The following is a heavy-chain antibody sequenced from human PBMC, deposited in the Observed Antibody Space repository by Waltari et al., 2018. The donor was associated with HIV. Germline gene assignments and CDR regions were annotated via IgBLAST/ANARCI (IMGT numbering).Heavy chain of an antibody. CDR1: GFTFSSYW. Sequence: EVQLVESGGGLVQPGGSLRLSCAASGFTFSSYWMHWVRQAPGKGLVWVSRINSDGSSTSYADAVKGRFTISRDNAKNTLYLQMNSLRAEDTAVYYCARDGGSGLNWFDPWGQGTLVTVSS. CDR3: ARDGGSGLNWFDP. CDR2: INSDGSST. D-gene: IGHD6-19*01. J-gene: IGHJ5*02. V-gene: IGHV3-74*01.